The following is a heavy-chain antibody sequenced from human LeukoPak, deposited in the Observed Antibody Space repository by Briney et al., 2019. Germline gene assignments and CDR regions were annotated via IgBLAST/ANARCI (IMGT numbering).Heavy chain of an antibody. D-gene: IGHD3-22*01. CDR2: MNPNSGNT. V-gene: IGHV1-8*01. Sequence: ASVKVSCKASGYTFTSYDINWVRQATGQGLEWMGWMNPNSGNTGYAQKFQGRVTMTRNTSISTAYMELSSLRSEDTAVYYCARVFYYYDSSGREYFDYWGQGTLVTVSS. CDR1: GYTFTSYD. J-gene: IGHJ4*02. CDR3: ARVFYYYDSSGREYFDY.